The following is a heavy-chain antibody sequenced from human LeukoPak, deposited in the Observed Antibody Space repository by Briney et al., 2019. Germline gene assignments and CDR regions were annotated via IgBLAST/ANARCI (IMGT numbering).Heavy chain of an antibody. J-gene: IGHJ3*02. CDR3: ARDSLYYDFWSGSRGAFDI. D-gene: IGHD3-3*01. Sequence: ASVKVSCKASGGTFSSYTITWVRQAPGQGLEWMGGIIPIFGTASYAQKFQGRVTMTRDMSTSTVYMELSSLRSEDTAVYYCARDSLYYDFWSGSRGAFDIWGQGTMVTVSS. CDR1: GGTFSSYT. V-gene: IGHV1-69*05. CDR2: IIPIFGTA.